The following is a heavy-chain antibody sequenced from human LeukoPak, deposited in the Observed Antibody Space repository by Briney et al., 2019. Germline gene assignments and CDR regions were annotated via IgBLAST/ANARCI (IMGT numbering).Heavy chain of an antibody. Sequence: SETLSLTCTVSGGSISSRSYYWGWIRQPPGKGLEWIASIYYSGTTYYNPSLKSRVSISADTSKNQFSLKVSPVTAADTAVYYCTSRGWIVGLVDYWGQGTLVTVSS. CDR3: TSRGWIVGLVDY. CDR1: GGSISSRSYY. V-gene: IGHV4-39*01. D-gene: IGHD3-22*01. J-gene: IGHJ4*02. CDR2: IYYSGTT.